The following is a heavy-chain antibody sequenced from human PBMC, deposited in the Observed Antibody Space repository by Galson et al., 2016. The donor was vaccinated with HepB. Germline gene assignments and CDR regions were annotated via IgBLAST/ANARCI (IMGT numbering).Heavy chain of an antibody. D-gene: IGHD3-16*01. Sequence: SLRLSCAASGFSFSSYNMDWVCRAPGKGLEWVSYISRTGETFYYADSVKGRFTISRDNAKNLLYLQMYSLRDEDTAVYYCARDRRHNYAFFDSWGQGTPITVSS. CDR2: ISRTGETF. J-gene: IGHJ4*02. CDR3: ARDRRHNYAFFDS. CDR1: GFSFSSYN. V-gene: IGHV3-48*02.